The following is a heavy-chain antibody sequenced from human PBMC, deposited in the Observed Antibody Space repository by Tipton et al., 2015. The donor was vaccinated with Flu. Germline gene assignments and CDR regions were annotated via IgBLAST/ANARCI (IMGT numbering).Heavy chain of an antibody. V-gene: IGHV4-4*07. Sequence: TLSLTCTVSGGSMSSFYWTWIRQPAGKGLEWIGRMYVSGSTYYNPSLKSRVTISVDTSKNQFSLKLISVTAADTAVYYCARVSPGVESWFDPWGQGTLVTVSS. CDR3: ARVSPGVESWFDP. D-gene: IGHD3-3*01. J-gene: IGHJ5*02. CDR2: MYVSGST. CDR1: GGSMSSFY.